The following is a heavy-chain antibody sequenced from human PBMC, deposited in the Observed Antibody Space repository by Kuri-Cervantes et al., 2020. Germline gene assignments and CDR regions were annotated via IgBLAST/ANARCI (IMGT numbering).Heavy chain of an antibody. Sequence: GESLKISCAAFGFAFNSNAMHWVRQAPGKGLEWVALISYDGTNIYYADSVKGRFAISRDNAKNSLHLQMNSLRAEDTGVYYCARMTYMDVWGKGTTVTVSS. V-gene: IGHV3-30*01. CDR2: ISYDGTNI. J-gene: IGHJ6*03. CDR3: ARMTYMDV. CDR1: GFAFNSNA.